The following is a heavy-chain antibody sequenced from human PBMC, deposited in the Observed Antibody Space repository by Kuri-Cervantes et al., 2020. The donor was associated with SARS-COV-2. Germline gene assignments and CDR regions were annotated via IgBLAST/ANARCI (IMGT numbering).Heavy chain of an antibody. V-gene: IGHV1-46*01. CDR1: GYTFIAHY. Sequence: GGSLRLSCKASGYTFIAHYIHWVRQAPGQGLEWMAIINPDGGSANYAQKFQDRVRVTSDTSTTTVFMELTGLTSEDTALYFCARDEGTKVSFDHWGQGTLVTVSS. D-gene: IGHD1-1*01. CDR2: INPDGGSA. CDR3: ARDEGTKVSFDH. J-gene: IGHJ4*02.